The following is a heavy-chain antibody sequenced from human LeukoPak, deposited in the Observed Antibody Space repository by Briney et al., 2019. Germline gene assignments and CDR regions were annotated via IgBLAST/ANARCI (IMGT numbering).Heavy chain of an antibody. CDR2: INHSGST. J-gene: IGHJ4*02. V-gene: IGHV4-34*01. CDR3: ARGGPVAGILYYFDY. Sequence: PSETLSLTCAVYGGSFSGYYWSWIRQPPGKGLEWIGEINHSGSTNHNPSLKSRVTISVDTSKNQFSLKLSSVTAVDTAVYYCARGGPVAGILYYFDYWGQGTLVTVSS. D-gene: IGHD6-19*01. CDR1: GGSFSGYY.